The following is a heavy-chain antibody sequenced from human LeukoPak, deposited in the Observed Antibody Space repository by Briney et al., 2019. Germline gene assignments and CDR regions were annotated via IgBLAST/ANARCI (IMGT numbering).Heavy chain of an antibody. J-gene: IGHJ4*02. CDR3: ARVYDYWSGYDYRGFDY. CDR2: IYPGDSDT. D-gene: IGHD3-3*01. V-gene: IGHV5-51*01. Sequence: GESLKISCKGSGYRFTTHWIGWVRQMPGKGLEWMGIIYPGDSDTRYWPSFQGQVTISADKSISTAYLQWSSLKASDTAMYYCARVYDYWSGYDYRGFDYWGQGTLVTVSS. CDR1: GYRFTTHW.